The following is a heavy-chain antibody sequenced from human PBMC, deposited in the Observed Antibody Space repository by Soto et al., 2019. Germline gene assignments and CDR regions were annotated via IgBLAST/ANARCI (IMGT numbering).Heavy chain of an antibody. Sequence: GSLRLSCAASGFTFSDSWMDWVRQAPGKGPEWVANIKEDGSQKNYVDSVKGRFTISRDNAKNSLYLQMNSLRAEDTAVYYCARVLGSSSRRYYFDYWGQGTLVTVSS. CDR3: ARVLGSSSRRYYFDY. J-gene: IGHJ4*02. V-gene: IGHV3-7*01. D-gene: IGHD6-13*01. CDR1: GFTFSDSW. CDR2: IKEDGSQK.